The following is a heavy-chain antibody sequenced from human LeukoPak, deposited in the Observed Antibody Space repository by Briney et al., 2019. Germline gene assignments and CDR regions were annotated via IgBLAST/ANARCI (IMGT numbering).Heavy chain of an antibody. V-gene: IGHV4-38-2*02. CDR1: GYSISSGYC. J-gene: IGHJ4*02. Sequence: SETLSLTCTVSGYSISSGYCWGWIRQPPGKRLEWIGSIYHSGSTYYNPSLKSRVTISVDTSKNQFSLKLSSVTAADTAVYYCARVSIGSDYFDYWGQGTLVTVSS. CDR3: ARVSIGSDYFDY. CDR2: IYHSGST. D-gene: IGHD2-21*01.